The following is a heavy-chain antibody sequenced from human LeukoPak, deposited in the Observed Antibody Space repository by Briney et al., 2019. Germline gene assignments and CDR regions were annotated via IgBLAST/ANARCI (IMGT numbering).Heavy chain of an antibody. D-gene: IGHD6-13*01. J-gene: IGHJ4*02. V-gene: IGHV1-18*01. CDR3: AREGYSSSWYEGGYYFDY. Sequence: ASVKVSCKASGYTFTSYGISWVRQAPGQGLEWMGWISAYNGNTNYAQKLQGRVTMTTDTSTSTAYMEPRSLRSDDTAVYYCAREGYSSSWYEGGYYFDYWGQGTLVTVSS. CDR2: ISAYNGNT. CDR1: GYTFTSYG.